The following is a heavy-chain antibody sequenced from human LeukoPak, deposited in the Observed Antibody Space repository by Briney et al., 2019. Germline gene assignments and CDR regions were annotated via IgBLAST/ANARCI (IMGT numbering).Heavy chain of an antibody. CDR3: GVLPAATMLRDY. Sequence: GKSLRLSCAASRFPFSTYGMHWVRQAPGKGLEWVAVTWDDGISRTYADSVKGRFPISRDNSHNTLYLEMNSLRAEDTAVYYCGVLPAATMLRDYWGQGTLVTVSS. CDR1: RFPFSTYG. J-gene: IGHJ4*02. D-gene: IGHD2-2*01. CDR2: TWDDGISR. V-gene: IGHV3-33*01.